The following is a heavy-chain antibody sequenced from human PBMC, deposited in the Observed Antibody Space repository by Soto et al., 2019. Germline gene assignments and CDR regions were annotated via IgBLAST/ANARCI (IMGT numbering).Heavy chain of an antibody. V-gene: IGHV4-59*01. CDR3: ARGGSSHYDFWSGQNWFDP. CDR2: IYYSGST. Sequence: SETLSLTCTVSGGSISSYYWSWIRQPPGKGLEWIGYIYYSGSTNYNPSLKSRVTISVDTSKNQFSLKLSSVTAADTAVYYCARGGSSHYDFWSGQNWFDPWGQGTLVTVSS. D-gene: IGHD3-3*01. J-gene: IGHJ5*02. CDR1: GGSISSYY.